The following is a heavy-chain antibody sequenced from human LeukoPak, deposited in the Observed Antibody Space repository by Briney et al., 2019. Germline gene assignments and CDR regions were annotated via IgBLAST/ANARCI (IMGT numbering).Heavy chain of an antibody. V-gene: IGHV4-34*01. J-gene: IGHJ6*02. CDR1: GGSFSGYY. CDR3: ARVGLSYYYYGMDV. CDR2: INHSGST. Sequence: SETLSLTCAVYGGSFSGYYWSWIRQPPGKGREWIGEINHSGSTNYNPSLKSRVTISVDTSKNQFSLKLSSVTAADTAVYYCARVGLSYYYYGMDVWGQGTTVTVSS. D-gene: IGHD2-2*01.